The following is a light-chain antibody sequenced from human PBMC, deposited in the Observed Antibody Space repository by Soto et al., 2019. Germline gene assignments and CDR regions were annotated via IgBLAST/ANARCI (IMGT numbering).Light chain of an antibody. J-gene: IGLJ2*01. CDR1: SSDVGGYNY. Sequence: QSALTQPASVSGSPGQSITISCTGTSSDVGGYNYVSWYQQHPGKAPKLMIYEVSNRPSGVSNRFSGSKSGNTASLTISGLQAEDEADYYCSSYTSMHVVFGGGTKPTVL. CDR3: SSYTSMHVV. CDR2: EVS. V-gene: IGLV2-14*01.